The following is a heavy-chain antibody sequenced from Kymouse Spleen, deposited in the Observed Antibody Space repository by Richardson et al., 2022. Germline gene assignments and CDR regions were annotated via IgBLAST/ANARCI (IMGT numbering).Heavy chain of an antibody. D-gene: IGHD6-6*01. CDR1: GFTFSNAW. V-gene: IGHV3-15*01. Sequence: EVQLVESGGGLVKPGGSLRLSCAASGFTFSNAWMSWVRQAPGKGLEWVGRIKSKTDGGTTDYAAPVKGRFTISRDDSKNTLYLQMNSLKTEDTAVYYCTTALYSSSSGRYYYYGMDVWGQGTTVTVSS. CDR3: TTALYSSSSGRYYYYGMDV. J-gene: IGHJ6*02. CDR2: IKSKTDGGTT.